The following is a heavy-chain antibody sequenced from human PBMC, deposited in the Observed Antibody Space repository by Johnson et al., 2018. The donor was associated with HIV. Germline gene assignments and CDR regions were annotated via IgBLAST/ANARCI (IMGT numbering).Heavy chain of an antibody. CDR1: GFTFSSYA. J-gene: IGHJ3*02. V-gene: IGHV3-30*04. Sequence: QVQLVESGGGLVKPGRSLRLSCAASGFTFSSYAIHWVRQAPGKGLEWVAVISYDGSNKYYADSVKGRFTISRDNSKNTLYLQMNSLRAEDTAVYYCAREKIRAFDIWGQGTMVTVSS. CDR3: AREKIRAFDI. CDR2: ISYDGSNK.